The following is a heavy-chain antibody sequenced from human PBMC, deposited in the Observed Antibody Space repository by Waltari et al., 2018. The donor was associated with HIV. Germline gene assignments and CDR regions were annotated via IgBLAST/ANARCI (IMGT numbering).Heavy chain of an antibody. CDR3: ARVVNYGDNSVYYGMDV. CDR1: GYTFTDSY. V-gene: IGHV1-2*06. Sequence: QVQLVQSGAAVKKPGASVKVSCKASGYTFTDSYIYWLRQAPGQGLEWMGRINLNSGVTNYAQKFQGRVIMTRDTSISTAYMELSRLRSDDTAVYYCARVVNYGDNSVYYGMDVWGQGTTVTVSS. D-gene: IGHD4-17*01. J-gene: IGHJ6*02. CDR2: INLNSGVT.